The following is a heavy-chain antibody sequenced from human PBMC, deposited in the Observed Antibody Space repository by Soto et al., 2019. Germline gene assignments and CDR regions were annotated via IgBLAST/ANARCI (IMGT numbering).Heavy chain of an antibody. CDR2: IKSKTDGGTT. D-gene: IGHD3-9*01. J-gene: IGHJ4*02. CDR1: SVSNAW. CDR3: TTDPIGLTGYHVVDY. Sequence: SVSNAWMNWVRQAPGKGLEWVGRIKSKTDGGTTDYAAPVKGRFTISRDVSKNTLYLQMNSLKTEDTAVYYCTTDPIGLTGYHVVDYWGQGTLVTVSS. V-gene: IGHV3-15*07.